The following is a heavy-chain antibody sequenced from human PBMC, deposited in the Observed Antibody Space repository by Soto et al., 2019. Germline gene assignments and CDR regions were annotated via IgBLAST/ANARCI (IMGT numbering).Heavy chain of an antibody. CDR1: GGTFSSYA. Sequence: QVQLVQSGAEVKKPGSSVKVSCKASGGTFSSYAISWVRQAPGQGLEWMGGIIPIFGTANYAQKFQGRVTITADEYTSKAYMELSSLRSDDTAVYYCARAVVGANDWFDPWGQGTLVTVSS. D-gene: IGHD1-26*01. V-gene: IGHV1-69*01. CDR2: IIPIFGTA. J-gene: IGHJ5*02. CDR3: ARAVVGANDWFDP.